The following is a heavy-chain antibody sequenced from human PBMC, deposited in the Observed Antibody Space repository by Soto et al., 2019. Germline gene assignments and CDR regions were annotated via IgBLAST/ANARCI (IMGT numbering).Heavy chain of an antibody. CDR2: ISADSGNT. CDR1: GYTFTSYG. J-gene: IGHJ4*02. Sequence: QVQLVQSGAEVKKPGASVKVSCKASGYTFTSYGLTWVRQAPGQGLEWMGWISADSGNTNYAQKFQGRITMTIDTYTSTAYMELRSLRSDDTAMYFCARDQRFNDGICSVYWGQGTLVTVSS. V-gene: IGHV1-18*04. D-gene: IGHD2-8*01. CDR3: ARDQRFNDGICSVY.